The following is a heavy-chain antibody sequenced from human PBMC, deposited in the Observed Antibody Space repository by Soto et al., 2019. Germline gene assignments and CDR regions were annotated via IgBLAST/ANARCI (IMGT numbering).Heavy chain of an antibody. CDR2: IFYAGNT. J-gene: IGHJ5*02. CDR1: GGSISSSRSY. Sequence: QLQLQESGPGLVKPSETLSLTCNVSGGSISSSRSYWAWFRQPPGKELEWIANIFYAGNTYYNPPLKSRVTVSVDTPKNQFSLKLDSVTAADTAVYYCARQAAAPGIDLWFDPWGQGTLVTVSS. CDR3: ARQAAAPGIDLWFDP. V-gene: IGHV4-39*01. D-gene: IGHD6-13*01.